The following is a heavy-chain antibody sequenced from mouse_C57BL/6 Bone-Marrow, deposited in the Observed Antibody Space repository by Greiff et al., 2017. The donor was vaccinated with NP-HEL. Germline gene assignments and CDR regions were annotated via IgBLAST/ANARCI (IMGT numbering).Heavy chain of an antibody. V-gene: IGHV1-50*01. Sequence: QVQLQQSGAELVKPGALVKLSCKASGYTFTSYWMQWVKQRPGQGLEWIGEIDPSDSYTNYNQKFKGKATLTVDTSSSTAYMQLSSLTSEDSAVYYCARGYYGTWFAYWGQGTLVTVSA. CDR3: ARGYYGTWFAY. D-gene: IGHD2-1*01. CDR2: IDPSDSYT. CDR1: GYTFTSYW. J-gene: IGHJ3*01.